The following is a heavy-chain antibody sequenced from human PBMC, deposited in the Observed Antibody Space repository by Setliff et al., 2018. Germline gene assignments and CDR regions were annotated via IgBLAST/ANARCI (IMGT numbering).Heavy chain of an antibody. J-gene: IGHJ5*02. V-gene: IGHV1-18*01. CDR2: ISAYSGDT. D-gene: IGHD2-15*01. CDR1: GYTFRSYG. CDR3: AKDRVEVVVAAPQARFDP. Sequence: ASVKVSCKPSGYTFRSYGVSWVRQAPGQGLEWMGWISAYSGDTIYSQNYQGRVTMTTDTSTSTAYMELRGLRSDDTAVYYCAKDRVEVVVAAPQARFDPWGQGTLVTVSS.